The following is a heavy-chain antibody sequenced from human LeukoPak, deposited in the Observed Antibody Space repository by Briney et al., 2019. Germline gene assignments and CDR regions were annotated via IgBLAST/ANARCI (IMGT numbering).Heavy chain of an antibody. CDR3: ARVSGLRSGDAFDI. D-gene: IGHD3-3*01. CDR2: ISTYNGST. Sequence: ASVKVSCKASGYSFTSYGLTWVRQAPGQGLEWMGWISTYNGSTNYAQNFQGRITITTDTPTSTAYMELRSLRFDDTAEYYCARVSGLRSGDAFDIWGQGTMVTVSS. J-gene: IGHJ3*02. CDR1: GYSFTSYG. V-gene: IGHV1-18*01.